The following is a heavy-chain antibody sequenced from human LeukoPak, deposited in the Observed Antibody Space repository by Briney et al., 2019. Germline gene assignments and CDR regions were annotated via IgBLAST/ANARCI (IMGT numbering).Heavy chain of an antibody. V-gene: IGHV1-46*01. J-gene: IGHJ4*02. D-gene: IGHD3-22*01. CDR1: GYTFTSYY. CDR3: ARAVPKDYYDSSGYYYLNYFDY. Sequence: ASVKVSCKASGYTFTSYYMHWVRQAPGQGLEWMGAIHPSGGRTSYAQKFQGRVTMTRDTSTSTVYMELSSLRAEDTAVYYCARAVPKDYYDSSGYYYLNYFDYWGQGTLVTVSS. CDR2: IHPSGGRT.